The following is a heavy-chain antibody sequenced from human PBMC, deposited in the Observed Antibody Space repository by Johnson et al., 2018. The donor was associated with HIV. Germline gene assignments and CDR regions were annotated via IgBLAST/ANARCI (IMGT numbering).Heavy chain of an antibody. V-gene: IGHV3-30*14. D-gene: IGHD7-27*01. CDR3: ASFWATGAFDI. Sequence: VQLVESGGGVVQPGRSLRLSCAASGFTFSSYAMHWVRQAPGKGLAWVGRIKSKTDGGKTYYADSVKGRFTIARDNSKNTLYLQMNSLRAEDTAVYYWASFWATGAFDIWAQGTMVTVSS. CDR2: KSKTDGGKT. CDR1: GFTFSSYA. J-gene: IGHJ3*02.